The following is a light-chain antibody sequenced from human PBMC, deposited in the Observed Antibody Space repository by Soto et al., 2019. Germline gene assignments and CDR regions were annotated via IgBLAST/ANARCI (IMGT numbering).Light chain of an antibody. CDR3: QRYGSPWT. CDR2: GAS. CDR1: QSVSSIY. Sequence: EIVLTQSPGTLSLSPGERATLSCRASQSVSSIYLAWYQQKPGQAPRLLIYGASSRATGIPDRFSGSGSGTDFTLTFSRLEPEDFAVYYCQRYGSPWTFGQGTKVDIK. V-gene: IGKV3-20*01. J-gene: IGKJ1*01.